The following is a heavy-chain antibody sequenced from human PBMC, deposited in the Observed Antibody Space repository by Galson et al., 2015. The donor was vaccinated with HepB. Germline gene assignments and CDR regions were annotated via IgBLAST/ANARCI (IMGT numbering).Heavy chain of an antibody. CDR1: GFTFSSYA. CDR3: ARDRDQYSSGWYSGPPT. J-gene: IGHJ5*02. Sequence: SLRLSCAASGFTFSSYAMHWVRQAPGKGLEWVAVISYDGSNKYYADSVKGRFTISRDNSKNTLYLQMNSLRAEDTAVYYCARDRDQYSSGWYSGPPTWGQGTLVTVSS. D-gene: IGHD6-19*01. V-gene: IGHV3-30-3*01. CDR2: ISYDGSNK.